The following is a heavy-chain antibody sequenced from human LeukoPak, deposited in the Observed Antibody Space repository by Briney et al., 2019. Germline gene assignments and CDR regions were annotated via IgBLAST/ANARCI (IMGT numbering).Heavy chain of an antibody. V-gene: IGHV4-30-4*01. J-gene: IGHJ6*02. Sequence: PSQTLSLTCTVSGGSISSGDYYGSWISQPPGKGLEWIGYIYYRGSTYYNPYLKSRVTISVDTSKNQFSLKLSSVTAADTAVYYCARAPLLWFGELWAPPGMDVWGQGSTVTVSS. CDR2: IYYRGST. D-gene: IGHD3-10*01. CDR1: GGSISSGDYY. CDR3: ARAPLLWFGELWAPPGMDV.